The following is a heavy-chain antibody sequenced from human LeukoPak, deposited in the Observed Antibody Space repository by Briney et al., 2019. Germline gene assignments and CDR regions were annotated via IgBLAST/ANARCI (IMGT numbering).Heavy chain of an antibody. V-gene: IGHV1-2*02. CDR3: ARGPPLWFGELNYYYGMDV. D-gene: IGHD3-10*01. CDR2: INPNSGGT. J-gene: IGHJ6*02. CDR1: GYTFTGYY. Sequence: GASVKVSCKASGYTFTGYYMHWARQAPGQGLEWMGWINPNSGGTNYAQKFQGRVTMTRDTSISTAYMELSRLRSDDTAVYYCARGPPLWFGELNYYYGMDVWGQGTTVTVSS.